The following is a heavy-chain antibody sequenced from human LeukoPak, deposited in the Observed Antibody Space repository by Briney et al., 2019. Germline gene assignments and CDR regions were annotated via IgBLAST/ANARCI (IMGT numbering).Heavy chain of an antibody. V-gene: IGHV3-48*01. CDR3: AREPRFGSYSIDY. J-gene: IGHJ4*02. CDR1: GFAFSSYS. CDR2: INIGSSSI. D-gene: IGHD1-26*01. Sequence: GGSLRLSCAASGFAFSSYSMNWVRQAPGKGLEWNSYINIGSSSILYADSVKGRFTISRDNAKNSLYLQMNSLRAEDTAVYYCAREPRFGSYSIDYWGQGTLVTVSS.